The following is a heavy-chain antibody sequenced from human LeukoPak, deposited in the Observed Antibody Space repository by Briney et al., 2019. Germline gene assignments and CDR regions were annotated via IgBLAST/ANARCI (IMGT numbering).Heavy chain of an antibody. CDR1: GFTFSSYG. V-gene: IGHV3-33*06. CDR3: AKGRGYCSSTSCYQGLFLDV. Sequence: GGSLRLSCAASGFTFSSYGMPWVRQAPGRGLEWVAVIWYDGNNKYYADSVKGRFTISRDNSKNTLYLQMNSLRAEDTAVYYCAKGRGYCSSTSCYQGLFLDVWGQGTTVTVSS. J-gene: IGHJ6*02. D-gene: IGHD2-2*01. CDR2: IWYDGNNK.